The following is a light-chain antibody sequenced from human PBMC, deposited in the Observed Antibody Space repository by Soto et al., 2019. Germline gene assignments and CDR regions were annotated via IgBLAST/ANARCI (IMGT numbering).Light chain of an antibody. CDR2: HVS. V-gene: IGLV2-14*01. Sequence: QSALTQPASVSGSPGQSITISCTGASSDIGGFNYVSWYQQHPGKAPKLMIYHVSNRPSGVSNRFSGSKSGNTASLTISGFQAEDEADYYCSSYTSSSTPYVFGTGTKVTVL. CDR1: SSDIGGFNY. J-gene: IGLJ1*01. CDR3: SSYTSSSTPYV.